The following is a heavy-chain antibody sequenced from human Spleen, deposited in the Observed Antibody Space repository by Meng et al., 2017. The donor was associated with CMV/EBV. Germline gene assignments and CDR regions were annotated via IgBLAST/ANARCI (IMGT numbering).Heavy chain of an antibody. J-gene: IGHJ4*02. CDR2: INPSGGST. CDR3: ARAGRRMENDY. V-gene: IGHV1-46*01. Sequence: ASVKVSCKASGYTFTSYYMHWVRQAPGQGLEWMGIINPSGGSTSYAQKFQGRVTMTRDTSTSTVYMELSRLRSDDTAVYYCARAGRRMENDYWGQGTLVTVSS. CDR1: GYTFTSYY. D-gene: IGHD1-1*01.